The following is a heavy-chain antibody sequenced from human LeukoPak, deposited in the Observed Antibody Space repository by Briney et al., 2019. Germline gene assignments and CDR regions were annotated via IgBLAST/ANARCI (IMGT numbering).Heavy chain of an antibody. V-gene: IGHV4-39*07. CDR2: IYYSGST. Sequence: SETLSLTCTVSGGSISSSSYYWGWIRQPSGKGLEWIGSIYYSGSTYYNPSLKSRVTISVDTSRNQFSLKLSSVTAADTAVHYCASILVYYYYMDVWGKGTTVTVSS. J-gene: IGHJ6*03. D-gene: IGHD2-2*02. CDR1: GGSISSSSYY. CDR3: ASILVYYYYMDV.